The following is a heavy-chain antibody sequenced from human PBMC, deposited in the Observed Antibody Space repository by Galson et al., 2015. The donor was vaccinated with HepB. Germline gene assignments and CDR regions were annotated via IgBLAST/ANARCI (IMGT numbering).Heavy chain of an antibody. Sequence: SLRLSCAASGFTFSNYAMHWVRQAPGKGLEWVAVITYGGVCTYYADSVKGRFTISRDNSNDTLYMEMNSLISEDTALYYCARTLYTARSWFDPWGQGTPVTVAS. V-gene: IGHV3-30-3*01. CDR3: ARTLYTARSWFDP. CDR2: ITYGGVCT. D-gene: IGHD3-16*01. J-gene: IGHJ5*02. CDR1: GFTFSNYA.